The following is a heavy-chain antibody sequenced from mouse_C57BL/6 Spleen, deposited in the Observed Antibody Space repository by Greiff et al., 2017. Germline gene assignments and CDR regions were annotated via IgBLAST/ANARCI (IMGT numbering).Heavy chain of an antibody. J-gene: IGHJ4*01. V-gene: IGHV1-26*01. CDR2: INPNNGGT. D-gene: IGHD1-1*01. CDR1: GYTFTDYY. CDR3: ARYLYGDDMDY. Sequence: EVQLQQSGPELVKPGASVKISCKASGYTFTDYYMNWVKQSHGKSLEWIGDINPNNGGTSYNQKFKGKDTLTVDKSSSTAYMELRSLTSEDSAVYYCARYLYGDDMDYWGQGTSVTGSS.